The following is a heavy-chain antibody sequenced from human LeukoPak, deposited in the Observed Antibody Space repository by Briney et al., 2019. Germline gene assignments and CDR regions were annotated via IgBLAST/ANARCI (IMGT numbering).Heavy chain of an antibody. CDR2: ISAYTGNT. CDR3: ARDGYSSSCCLDY. Sequence: ASVKVSCKASGYTFTRYGISWVRQAPGQGLEWMGWISAYTGNTNYAQNVQGRVTMTTDTSTNTAYMEMRSLRSDDTAVYYCARDGYSSSCCLDYWGQGTLVTVSS. D-gene: IGHD6-13*01. V-gene: IGHV1-18*01. CDR1: GYTFTRYG. J-gene: IGHJ4*02.